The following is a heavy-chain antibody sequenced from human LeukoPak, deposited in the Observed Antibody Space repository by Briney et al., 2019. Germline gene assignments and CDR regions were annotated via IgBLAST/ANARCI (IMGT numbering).Heavy chain of an antibody. CDR1: GFTFSSYW. J-gene: IGHJ4*02. D-gene: IGHD2-15*01. V-gene: IGHV3-7*03. CDR3: ARDRDIVVVVAATGSCFDY. Sequence: GGSLRLSCAASGFTFSSYWMSWVRQAPGKGLEWVANIKQDGSEKYYVDSVKGRFTISRDNAKNSLYLQMNSLRAEDTAVYYCARDRDIVVVVAATGSCFDYWGQGTLVTVSS. CDR2: IKQDGSEK.